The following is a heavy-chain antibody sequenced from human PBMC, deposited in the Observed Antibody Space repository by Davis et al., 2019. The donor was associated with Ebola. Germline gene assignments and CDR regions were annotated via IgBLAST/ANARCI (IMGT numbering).Heavy chain of an antibody. CDR1: GGTFSSYA. J-gene: IGHJ4*02. Sequence: AASVQVSCKASGGTFSSYAISWVRHAPGQGLEWMGRIIPILGIANYAQKFQGRVTITADKSTSTAYMELSSLRSEETAVYYCSRAVGSSSWYPLGYWGQGTLVTVSS. CDR2: IIPILGIA. CDR3: SRAVGSSSWYPLGY. V-gene: IGHV1-69*04. D-gene: IGHD6-13*01.